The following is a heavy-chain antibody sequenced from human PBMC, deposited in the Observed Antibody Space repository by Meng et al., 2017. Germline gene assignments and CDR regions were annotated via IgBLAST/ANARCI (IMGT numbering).Heavy chain of an antibody. D-gene: IGHD6-13*01. J-gene: IGHJ4*02. Sequence: SETLSLTCTVSGGSISSSSYYWGWIRQPPGKGLEWIGSIYYSGSTYYNPSLKSRVTISVDTSKNQFSLKLSSVTAADTAVYYCVRAQDQWQQLVEGLYYFDYWGQGTLVTVSS. CDR1: GGSISSSSYY. CDR3: VRAQDQWQQLVEGLYYFDY. CDR2: IYYSGST. V-gene: IGHV4-39*07.